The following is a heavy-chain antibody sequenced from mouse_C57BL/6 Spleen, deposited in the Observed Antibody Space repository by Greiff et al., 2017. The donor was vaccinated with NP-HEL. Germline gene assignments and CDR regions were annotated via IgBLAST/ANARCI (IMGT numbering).Heavy chain of an antibody. CDR3: ARGGIYYGYAMDY. D-gene: IGHD2-1*01. V-gene: IGHV1-50*01. CDR2: IDPSDSYT. Sequence: QVHVKQPGAELVKPGASVKLSCKASGYTFTSYWMQWVKQRPGQGLEWIGEIDPSDSYTNYNQKFKGKATLTVDTSSSTAYMQLSSLTSEDSAVYYCARGGIYYGYAMDYWGQGTSVTVSS. CDR1: GYTFTSYW. J-gene: IGHJ4*01.